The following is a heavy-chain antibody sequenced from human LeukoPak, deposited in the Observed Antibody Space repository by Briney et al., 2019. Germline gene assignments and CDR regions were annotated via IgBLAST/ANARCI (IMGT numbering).Heavy chain of an antibody. J-gene: IGHJ6*03. Sequence: GASVKVSCKASGYTFTSYDINWVRQATGQGLEWMGWMNPNSGNTGYAQKFQGRVTITRNTSISTAYMELSSLRSEDTAVYYCARLSGYSYGLLGYYYYYMDVWGKGTTVTVSS. CDR2: MNPNSGNT. D-gene: IGHD5-18*01. CDR3: ARLSGYSYGLLGYYYYYMDV. V-gene: IGHV1-8*03. CDR1: GYTFTSYD.